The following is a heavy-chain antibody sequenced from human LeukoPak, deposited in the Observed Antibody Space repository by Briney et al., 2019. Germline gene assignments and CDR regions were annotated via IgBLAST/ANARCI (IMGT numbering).Heavy chain of an antibody. D-gene: IGHD2-21*02. V-gene: IGHV4-61*05. CDR3: ARLMVVTEGFDY. CDR2: IYYSGST. Sequence: SETLSLTCTVSGGSISSSFYSWSWIRQPPGKGLEWIGYIYYSGSTNYNPSLKSRVTISVDTSKNQFSLKLSSVTAADTAVYYCARLMVVTEGFDYWGQGTLVTVSS. J-gene: IGHJ4*02. CDR1: GGSISSSFYS.